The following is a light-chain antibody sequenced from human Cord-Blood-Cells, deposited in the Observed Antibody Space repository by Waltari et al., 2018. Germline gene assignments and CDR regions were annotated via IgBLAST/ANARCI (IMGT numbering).Light chain of an antibody. Sequence: DIQLTQSPSFLSASVGDRVIITCRASQGISSYLAWYQQKPGKAPKLLIYAASTLQSGVPSRFSGSGSGTEFTITISSLQPEDFATYYCQQLNSYPLTFGGGTKVEIK. CDR3: QQLNSYPLT. J-gene: IGKJ4*01. CDR1: QGISSY. V-gene: IGKV1-9*01. CDR2: AAS.